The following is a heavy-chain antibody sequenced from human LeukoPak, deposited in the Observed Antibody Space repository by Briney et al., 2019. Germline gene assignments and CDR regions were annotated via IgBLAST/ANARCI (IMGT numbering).Heavy chain of an antibody. D-gene: IGHD2-2*01. CDR3: ARSREDIVVVPAALKAAFDI. CDR2: TYYRSKWYN. V-gene: IGHV6-1*01. CDR1: GDSVSSNSAA. J-gene: IGHJ3*02. Sequence: SQTLSLTCAISGDSVSSNSAAWNWIRQSPSRGLEWLGRTYYRSKWYNDYAVSVKSRITIDPDTSKNQFSLQLNSVTPEDAAVYYCARSREDIVVVPAALKAAFDIWGQGTMVTVSS.